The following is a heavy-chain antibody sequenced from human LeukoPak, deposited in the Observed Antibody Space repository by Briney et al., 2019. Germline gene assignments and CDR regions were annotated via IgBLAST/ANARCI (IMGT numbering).Heavy chain of an antibody. CDR3: ARGYLGELVPRFFDY. CDR2: INPSGGST. V-gene: IGHV1-46*01. D-gene: IGHD6-13*01. Sequence: ASVTVSCKASGYTFTSYYMHWVRQAPGQGLEWMGIINPSGGSTSYAQKFQGRVTMTRDTSTSTVYMELSSLRSEDTTVYYCARGYLGELVPRFFDYWGQGTLVTVSS. CDR1: GYTFTSYY. J-gene: IGHJ4*02.